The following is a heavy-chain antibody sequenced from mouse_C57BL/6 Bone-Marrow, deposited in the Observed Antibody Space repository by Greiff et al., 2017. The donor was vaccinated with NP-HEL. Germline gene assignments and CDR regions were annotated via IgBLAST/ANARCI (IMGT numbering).Heavy chain of an antibody. CDR3: ALFPLGY. Sequence: VQLQQSGAELARPGASVKLSCKASGYTFTSYGISWVKQRTGQGLEWIGEIYPRSGNTYYNEKFKGKATLTADKSSSTAYMELRSLTSEDSAVYFCALFPLGYWGQGTTLTVSS. CDR1: GYTFTSYG. V-gene: IGHV1-81*01. J-gene: IGHJ2*01. CDR2: IYPRSGNT.